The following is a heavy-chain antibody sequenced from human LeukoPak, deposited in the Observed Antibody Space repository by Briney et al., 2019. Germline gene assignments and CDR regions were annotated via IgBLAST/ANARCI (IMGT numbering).Heavy chain of an antibody. CDR1: GGSFSGYY. D-gene: IGHD4-23*01. J-gene: IGHJ4*02. V-gene: IGHV4-34*01. CDR3: ARGTTAVVNFDY. CDR2: INHSGST. Sequence: SETLSLTCAGYGGSFSGYYWSWIRQPPGKGLEWIGEINHSGSTNYNPSLKSRVTISVDTSKNQFSLKLSSVTAADTAVYYCARGTTAVVNFDYWGQGTLVTVSS.